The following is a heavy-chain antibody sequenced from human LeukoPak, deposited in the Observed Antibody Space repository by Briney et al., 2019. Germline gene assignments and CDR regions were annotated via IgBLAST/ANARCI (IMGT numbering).Heavy chain of an antibody. CDR2: IYYTGST. V-gene: IGHV4-59*12. Sequence: PSETLSLTCSVSGGSINTYYWSWIRQTPGKGLEWIGFIYYTGSTNYNPSLKSRVTMSVDTSKSQFSLKLTSVTAADTALYYCARGANRLDSWGRGTLVTFSS. D-gene: IGHD1-14*01. J-gene: IGHJ4*02. CDR1: GGSINTYY. CDR3: ARGANRLDS.